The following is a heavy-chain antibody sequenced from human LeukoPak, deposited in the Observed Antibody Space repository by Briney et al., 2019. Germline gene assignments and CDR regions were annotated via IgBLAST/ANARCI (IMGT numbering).Heavy chain of an antibody. CDR2: ISAYNGNT. CDR1: GYTFTSYG. CDR3: ARGSYVEMVPYYYYGMDV. J-gene: IGHJ6*02. D-gene: IGHD5-24*01. Sequence: GASVKVSCKASGYTFTSYGISWVRQAPGQGLEWMGWISAYNGNTNYAQKLQGRVTMTTDISTSTAYMELRSLRSDDTAVYYCARGSYVEMVPYYYYGMDVWGQGTTVTVSS. V-gene: IGHV1-18*01.